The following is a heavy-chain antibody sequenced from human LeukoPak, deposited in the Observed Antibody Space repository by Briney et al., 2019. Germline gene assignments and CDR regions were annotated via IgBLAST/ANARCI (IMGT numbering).Heavy chain of an antibody. D-gene: IGHD1-20*01. CDR1: GGSFSGYY. CDR2: INHSGTT. Sequence: SETLSLTCAVYGGSFSGYYWSWIRQPPGKGLEWIGEINHSGTTKYNASLKSRVTISVDTSKNQFSLKASSVTAADTAVYYCARGLNWNDGNDYYGMDVWGKGTTVTVSS. V-gene: IGHV4-34*01. CDR3: ARGLNWNDGNDYYGMDV. J-gene: IGHJ6*04.